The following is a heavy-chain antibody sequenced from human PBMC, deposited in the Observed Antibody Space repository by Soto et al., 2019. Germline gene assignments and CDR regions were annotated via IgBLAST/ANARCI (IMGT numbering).Heavy chain of an antibody. J-gene: IGHJ4*02. Sequence: QVQLVQSGAEVKKPGASVKVSCKASGYTFTSYDINWVRQATGQGLEWMGWMNPNSGNTGYAQKFQGRVTMTRNTSISTAYMEVSSLRSEDAAVYYCAGGCKLWWLPGAWGQGTLVTVSS. CDR2: MNPNSGNT. CDR3: AGGCKLWWLPGA. CDR1: GYTFTSYD. V-gene: IGHV1-8*01. D-gene: IGHD5-12*01.